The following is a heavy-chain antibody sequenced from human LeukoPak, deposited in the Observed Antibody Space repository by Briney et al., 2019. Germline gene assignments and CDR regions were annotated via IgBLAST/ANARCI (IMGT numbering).Heavy chain of an antibody. CDR2: IYHSGII. CDR1: GGSISSSNW. J-gene: IGHJ4*02. V-gene: IGHV4-4*02. CDR3: ARGLVIAVVGWGQWELPPAGHDY. D-gene: IGHD6-19*01. Sequence: SETLSLTCAVSGGSISSSNWWSWVRQPPGKGLEWIGDIYHSGIINYNPSLKSRVTISIDKSKNQFSLKLRSVTAADTAVYYCARGLVIAVVGWGQWELPPAGHDYWGQGTLVTVSS.